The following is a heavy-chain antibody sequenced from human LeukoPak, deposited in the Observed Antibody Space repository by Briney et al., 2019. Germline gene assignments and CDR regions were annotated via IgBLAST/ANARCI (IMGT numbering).Heavy chain of an antibody. J-gene: IGHJ4*02. CDR2: IQSDGSDQ. CDR1: GFTFSSYG. V-gene: IGHV3-30*02. CDR3: AKRDGYNSGPFDY. Sequence: GGSLRLSCAASGFTFSSYGMHWVRRAPGKGLEWVAFIQSDGSDQYYADSVKGRLSISRDNSKNTLYLQMNSLRTEDTAVYYCAKRDGYNSGPFDYWGQGTLVTVSS. D-gene: IGHD5-24*01.